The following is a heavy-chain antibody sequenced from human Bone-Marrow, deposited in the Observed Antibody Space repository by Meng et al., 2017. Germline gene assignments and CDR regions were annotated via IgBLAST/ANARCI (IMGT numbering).Heavy chain of an antibody. Sequence: QVPLLESGPGLVEPSGTLSLPCAVSGGSISSSNWWSWVRQPPGKGLEWIGEIYHSGSTNYNPSLKSRVTISVDKSKNQFSLKLSSVTAADTAVYYCARDSRTYYYDSSGYTFDYWGQGTLVTVSS. V-gene: IGHV4-4*02. J-gene: IGHJ4*02. CDR3: ARDSRTYYYDSSGYTFDY. CDR2: IYHSGST. CDR1: GGSISSSNW. D-gene: IGHD3-22*01.